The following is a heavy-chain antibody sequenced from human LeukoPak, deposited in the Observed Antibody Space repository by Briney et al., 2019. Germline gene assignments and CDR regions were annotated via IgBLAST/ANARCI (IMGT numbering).Heavy chain of an antibody. CDR2: INHSGST. CDR3: ARGDSYGYRY. V-gene: IGHV4-34*01. J-gene: IGHJ4*02. Sequence: SETLSLTCAVYGGSFSGYYWSWIRQPPGKGLEWIGEINHSGSTNYNPSIKSRVTISVDTSKNQFSLKLSSVTAADTAVYYCARGDSYGYRYSGQGTLVTVSS. CDR1: GGSFSGYY. D-gene: IGHD5-18*01.